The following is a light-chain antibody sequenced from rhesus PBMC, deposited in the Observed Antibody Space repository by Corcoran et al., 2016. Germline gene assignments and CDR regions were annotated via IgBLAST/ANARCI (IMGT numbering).Light chain of an antibody. Sequence: DIQMTQSPSSLSASVGDKVTITCHASQGISSWLAWYQQKPGKAPKSLIYTVSSLHSGVPSRFSGSGSGTDFTLTISGLQPDYFATYCCQQYDDLPYSFGQGTKVEIK. CDR2: TVS. CDR3: QQYDDLPYS. V-gene: IGKV1-19*01. J-gene: IGKJ2*01. CDR1: QGISSW.